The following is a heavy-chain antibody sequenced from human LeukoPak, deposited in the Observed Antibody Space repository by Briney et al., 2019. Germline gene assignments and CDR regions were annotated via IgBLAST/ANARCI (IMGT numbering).Heavy chain of an antibody. J-gene: IGHJ4*02. CDR1: GFTFSSYA. Sequence: GRSLRLSCAASGFTFSSYAMHWVRQAPGKGLEWVAVISYDGSNKYYADSVKGRFTISRDNSKNALYLQMNSLRAEDTAVYYCARDRWVVVAATMDYWGQGTLVTVSS. CDR2: ISYDGSNK. CDR3: ARDRWVVVAATMDY. D-gene: IGHD2-15*01. V-gene: IGHV3-30*04.